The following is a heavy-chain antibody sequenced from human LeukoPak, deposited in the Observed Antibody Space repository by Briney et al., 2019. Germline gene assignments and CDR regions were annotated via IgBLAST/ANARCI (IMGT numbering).Heavy chain of an antibody. CDR2: INPNSGGT. Sequence: ASVKVSCKASGYTFTGYYMHWVRQAPGQRLEWMGWINPNSGGTNYAQKFQGRVTMTRDTSISTAYMELSRLRSDDTAVYYCARAVGTGSGSYYYFDYWGQGTLVTVSS. V-gene: IGHV1-2*02. CDR3: ARAVGTGSGSYYYFDY. CDR1: GYTFTGYY. D-gene: IGHD3-10*01. J-gene: IGHJ4*02.